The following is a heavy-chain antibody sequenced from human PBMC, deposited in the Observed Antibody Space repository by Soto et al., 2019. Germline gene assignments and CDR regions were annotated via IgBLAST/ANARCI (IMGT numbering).Heavy chain of an antibody. V-gene: IGHV3-7*01. CDR1: GFRSCTHW. D-gene: IGHD2-2*01. CDR3: ARPSTTSYKGVFDI. Sequence: GGGPRISCATSGFRSCTHWMTLGRPGPGKGLEWVANIKQDGSEQYYVDSVKGRFTISRDNAKNSLYLQMNSLRAEDTAVYYCARPSTTSYKGVFDIWGQGTMVTVSS. J-gene: IGHJ3*02. CDR2: IKQDGSEQ.